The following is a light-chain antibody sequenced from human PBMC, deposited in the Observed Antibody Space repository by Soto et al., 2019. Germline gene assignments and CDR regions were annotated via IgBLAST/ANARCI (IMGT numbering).Light chain of an antibody. Sequence: QSSLTQPASVSRSPGHSITISCTGTSSDVGAYDFVSWYQQHPDKAPKLMIYEVRGRPSGVSNRFSGSKSFNTATLTISGLQAEDEADYYCSSHTTRNTRVFGTGTKVTVL. CDR3: SSHTTRNTRV. CDR1: SSDVGAYDF. CDR2: EVR. J-gene: IGLJ1*01. V-gene: IGLV2-14*03.